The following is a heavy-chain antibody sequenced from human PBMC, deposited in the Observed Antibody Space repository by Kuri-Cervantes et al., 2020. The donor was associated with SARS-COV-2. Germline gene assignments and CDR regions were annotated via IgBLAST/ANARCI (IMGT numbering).Heavy chain of an antibody. D-gene: IGHD2-21*01. J-gene: IGHJ5*02. CDR2: ISYDGSSK. CDR3: ARDGIGFDP. CDR1: GFTFSSYA. V-gene: IGHV3-30-3*01. Sequence: GESLKISCAASGFTFSSYAMHWVRQAPGKGLEWVAVISYDGSSKYYADSVKGRFTISRDNSKNTLYLQMNSLRAEDTAVYYCARDGIGFDPWGQGTLVTVSS.